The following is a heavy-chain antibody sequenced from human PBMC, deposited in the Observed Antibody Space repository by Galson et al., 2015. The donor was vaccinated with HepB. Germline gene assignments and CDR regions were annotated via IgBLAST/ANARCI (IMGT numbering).Heavy chain of an antibody. CDR2: ISSSSYSK. CDR3: GSGPTRYTGWYRGLHKFFQH. CDR1: GFTFGSFT. J-gene: IGHJ1*01. D-gene: IGHD6-19*01. V-gene: IGHV3-48*01. Sequence: SLRLSCAASGFTFGSFTMNWVRQAPGKGLEWVSYISSSSYSKYYADSVKGRFTISRDNSKDTLYLQMDSLRPEDTAVYYCGSGPTRYTGWYRGLHKFFQHWGQGTLVTASS.